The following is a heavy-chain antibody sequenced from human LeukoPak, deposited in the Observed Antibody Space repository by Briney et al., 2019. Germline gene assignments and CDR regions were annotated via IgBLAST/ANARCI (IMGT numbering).Heavy chain of an antibody. CDR3: ARQVRGSDAFDI. CDR2: IYPGDSET. J-gene: IGHJ3*02. Sequence: GESLKISCKGSGYSFTNYHIAWVRQMPGRGLEWLGIIYPGDSETRYSPSFQGQVTISADKSTAYLQWSSLKASDTAMYYCARQVRGSDAFDIRGQGTMVTVSS. CDR1: GYSFTNYH. V-gene: IGHV5-51*01. D-gene: IGHD5-12*01.